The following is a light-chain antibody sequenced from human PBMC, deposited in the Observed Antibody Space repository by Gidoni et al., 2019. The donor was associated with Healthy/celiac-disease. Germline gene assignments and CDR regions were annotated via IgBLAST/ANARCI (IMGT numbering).Light chain of an antibody. Sequence: DIQMTQSPSSLSASVGDRVTITCRASQSISNYLNWYQQKPGKAPKLLIYAASSLQSGVPSRFSGSGSGTDFTLTISSLQPEDFATYYCQQSYSTCGTFGQGTKLEIK. J-gene: IGKJ2*02. V-gene: IGKV1-39*01. CDR2: AAS. CDR1: QSISNY. CDR3: QQSYSTCGT.